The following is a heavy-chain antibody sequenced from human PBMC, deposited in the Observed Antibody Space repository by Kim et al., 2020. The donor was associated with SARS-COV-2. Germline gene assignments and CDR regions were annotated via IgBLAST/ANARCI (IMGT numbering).Heavy chain of an antibody. CDR2: INTNTGNP. CDR3: ARKGSSIAARPSPFDY. Sequence: ASVKVSCKASGYTFTSYAMNWVRQAPGQGLEWMGWINTNTGNPTYAQGFTGRFVFSLDTSVSTAYLQISSLKAEDTAVYYCARKGSSIAARPSPFDYWGQGTLVTVSS. D-gene: IGHD6-6*01. CDR1: GYTFTSYA. J-gene: IGHJ4*02. V-gene: IGHV7-4-1*02.